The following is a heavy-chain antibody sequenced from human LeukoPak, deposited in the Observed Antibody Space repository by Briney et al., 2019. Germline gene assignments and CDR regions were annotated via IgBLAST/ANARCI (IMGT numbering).Heavy chain of an antibody. CDR3: AAGTGKTDFDY. Sequence: GGSLRLSCAASGFTFSNYGMSWVRQAPGKGLEWVSSFSDSSGSSYYADSVKGRFTISRDNSKITLYLQMNSLTVEDTAIYYCAAGTGKTDFDYWGQGTLVTVSS. CDR2: FSDSSGSS. V-gene: IGHV3-23*01. CDR1: GFTFSNYG. D-gene: IGHD1/OR15-1a*01. J-gene: IGHJ4*02.